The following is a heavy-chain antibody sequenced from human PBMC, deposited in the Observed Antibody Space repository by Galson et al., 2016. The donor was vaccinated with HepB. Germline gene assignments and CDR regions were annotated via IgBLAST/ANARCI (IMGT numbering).Heavy chain of an antibody. CDR1: GFTFSGAA. Sequence: SLRLSCAASGFTFSGAAMHWVRQASGKGLEWVGRIRTRVNNYATTYTASMNGRFSISRDDSRNTAYLQMNSLKTEDTAVYFCTTLAATAFDYWGQGTLVTVSS. D-gene: IGHD6-25*01. J-gene: IGHJ4*02. V-gene: IGHV3-73*01. CDR2: IRTRVNNYAT. CDR3: TTLAATAFDY.